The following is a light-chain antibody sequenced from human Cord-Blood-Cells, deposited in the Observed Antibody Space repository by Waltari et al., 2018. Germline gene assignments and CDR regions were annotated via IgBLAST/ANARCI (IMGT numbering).Light chain of an antibody. CDR3: SSYTSSSTLV. V-gene: IGLV2-14*03. Sequence: QSALTQPASVSGSPGQSITISCTGTSSDVGGYNYVSWYQQNPGKAPKLMIYDVSNRPSGVSNRFSCSKSGNTASLTISGLQAEDEADYYCSSYTSSSTLVFGGGTKLTVL. CDR2: DVS. CDR1: SSDVGGYNY. J-gene: IGLJ3*02.